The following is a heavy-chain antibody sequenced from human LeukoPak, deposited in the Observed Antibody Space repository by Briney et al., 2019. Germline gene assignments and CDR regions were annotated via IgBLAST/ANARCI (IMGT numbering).Heavy chain of an antibody. CDR3: STGGSAATTALDAFDI. Sequence: GGSLRLSCAASGFTFNTAWMSWVRQAPGKGLEWIGRIKSKTDGGATHYAEPVKGRFTISREDSKNTLYLKINSLQTEDTAMYYCSTGGSAATTALDAFDIWGQGTMVTVSS. V-gene: IGHV3-15*01. J-gene: IGHJ3*02. D-gene: IGHD6-19*01. CDR1: GFTFNTAW. CDR2: IKSKTDGGAT.